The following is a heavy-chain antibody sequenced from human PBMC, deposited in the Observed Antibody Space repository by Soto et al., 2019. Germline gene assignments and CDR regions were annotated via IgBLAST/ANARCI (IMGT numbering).Heavy chain of an antibody. J-gene: IGHJ1*01. Sequence: SETLSLTCTVSGGSISTYYWNWIRQPPGKGLESIGYIYYSGSANYSPSLKSRVTISVDTSKNEFSLKLSSVTAADTAIYYCARDDREHNKSPAPGHWGKCTRVTVSS. D-gene: IGHD1-26*01. CDR2: IYYSGSA. CDR1: GGSISTYY. CDR3: ARDDREHNKSPAPGH. V-gene: IGHV4-59*01.